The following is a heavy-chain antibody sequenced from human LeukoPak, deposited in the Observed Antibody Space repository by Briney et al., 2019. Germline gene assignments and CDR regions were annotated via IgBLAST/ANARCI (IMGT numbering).Heavy chain of an antibody. CDR1: GFTFSSYA. V-gene: IGHV3-30*04. CDR2: ISYDGSNK. Sequence: GGSLRLSCAASGFTFSSYAMHWVRQAPGKGLEWVAVISYDGSNKYYADSVKGRFTISRDNSKNTLYLQMNSLRAEDTAVYYCARDRGIVVVINPGDAFDIWGQGTMVTVSS. D-gene: IGHD3-22*01. CDR3: ARDRGIVVVINPGDAFDI. J-gene: IGHJ3*02.